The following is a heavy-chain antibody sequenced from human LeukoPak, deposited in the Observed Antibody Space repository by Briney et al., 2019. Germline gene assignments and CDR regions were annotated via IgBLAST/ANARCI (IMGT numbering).Heavy chain of an antibody. CDR3: ARVGGGGYCSDGTCYPTY. J-gene: IGHJ4*02. CDR1: GYTFTNFA. CDR2: INTNTGNP. V-gene: IGHV7-4-1*01. D-gene: IGHD2-15*01. Sequence: ASVKVSCKASGYTFTNFAMNWVRQAPGQGLEWMGWINTNTGNPTYARDFTGRFVFSLDTSVRTAYLQIDSLRPEDTAVYYCARVGGGGYCSDGTCYPTYWGQGTLVTVSS.